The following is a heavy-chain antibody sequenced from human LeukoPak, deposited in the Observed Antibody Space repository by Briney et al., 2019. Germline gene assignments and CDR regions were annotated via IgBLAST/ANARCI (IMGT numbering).Heavy chain of an antibody. Sequence: SETLSLTCTVSGGSISSYYWSWIRQPPGKGLEWIGYIYYSGSTYYNPSLKSRVTISVDTSKNQFSLKLSSVTAADTAVYYCVGFGDGMYYYYGMDVWGQGTTVAVSS. CDR1: GGSISSYY. CDR3: VGFGDGMYYYYGMDV. CDR2: IYYSGST. J-gene: IGHJ6*02. D-gene: IGHD3-10*01. V-gene: IGHV4-59*04.